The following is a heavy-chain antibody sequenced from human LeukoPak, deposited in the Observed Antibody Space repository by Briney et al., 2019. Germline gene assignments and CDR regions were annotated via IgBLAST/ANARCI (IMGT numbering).Heavy chain of an antibody. V-gene: IGHV4-34*01. CDR3: ARPNRYFDWLSYFDY. CDR2: INHSGST. D-gene: IGHD3-9*01. J-gene: IGHJ4*02. Sequence: SETLSLTCAVYGGSFSGYYWSWIRQPPGKGLEWIGEINHSGSTNYNPSLKSRVTISVDTSKNQFSLKLSSVTAADTAVYYCARPNRYFDWLSYFDYWGQGTLVTVSS. CDR1: GGSFSGYY.